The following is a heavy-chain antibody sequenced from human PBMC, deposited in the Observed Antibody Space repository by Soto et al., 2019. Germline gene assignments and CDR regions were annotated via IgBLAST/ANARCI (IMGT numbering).Heavy chain of an antibody. CDR3: ARYSGKYQGPIDY. D-gene: IGHD1-26*01. CDR2: ISYDGSNK. V-gene: IGHV3-30*03. Sequence: QVQLVESGGGVVQPGRSLRLSCAASGFTFSHYGIHWVRQAPGKGLEWLAVISYDGSNKHYADSVKGRFTVSRDNSKNTLYLQMNSLRAEYTAVYFCARYSGKYQGPIDYWGQGPLVTVSS. CDR1: GFTFSHYG. J-gene: IGHJ4*02.